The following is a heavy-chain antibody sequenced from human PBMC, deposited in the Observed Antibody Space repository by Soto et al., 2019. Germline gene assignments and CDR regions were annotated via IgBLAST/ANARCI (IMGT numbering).Heavy chain of an antibody. CDR2: ISAGGGNT. D-gene: IGHD1-1*01. CDR1: GLTFSSYA. Sequence: GGSLGRSCAASGLTFSSYAMSWVRKAPGKGLEWVSAISAGGGNTYYRDSVKGRFTISRDNSKNTLYLQMSSLRAEDTAVYFCAQTTPSIHWFDPWGQGTLVTVSS. J-gene: IGHJ5*02. CDR3: AQTTPSIHWFDP. V-gene: IGHV3-23*01.